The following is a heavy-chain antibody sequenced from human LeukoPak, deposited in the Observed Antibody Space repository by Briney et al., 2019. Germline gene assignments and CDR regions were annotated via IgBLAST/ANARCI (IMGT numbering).Heavy chain of an antibody. CDR1: GFSFSNYG. CDR3: AKDRTGTTGRDWLDP. Sequence: QTGGSLRLSCAASGFSFSNYGMGWVRQAPGEGLEWVSSISGSGDTTYYADSVKGRFTISRDNSKNTFYLQMHSLRADDTALYYCAKDRTGTTGRDWLDPWGHGTLVTVSS. D-gene: IGHD1-1*01. J-gene: IGHJ5*02. CDR2: ISGSGDTT. V-gene: IGHV3-23*01.